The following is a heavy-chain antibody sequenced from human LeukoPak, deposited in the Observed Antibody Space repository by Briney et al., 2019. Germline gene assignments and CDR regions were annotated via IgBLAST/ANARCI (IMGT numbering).Heavy chain of an antibody. J-gene: IGHJ4*02. CDR1: GFTFSSYA. CDR3: AKDGAVAGLRYFDY. Sequence: GGSLRLSCAASGFTFSSYAMSWVRQAPGKGLEWGSGIDDSGGGTNYADSVKGRFTISRDNAKNSLYLQMNSLRAEDTASYYCAKDGAVAGLRYFDYWGQGTLVTVSS. V-gene: IGHV3-23*01. D-gene: IGHD6-19*01. CDR2: IDDSGGGT.